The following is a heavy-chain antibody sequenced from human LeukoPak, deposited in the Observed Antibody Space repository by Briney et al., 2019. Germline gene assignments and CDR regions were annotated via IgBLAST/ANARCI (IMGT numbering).Heavy chain of an antibody. V-gene: IGHV1-69*13. D-gene: IGHD3-22*01. CDR1: GGAFSSYA. J-gene: IGHJ4*02. CDR3: AREGVGDSSGYYNDYSDY. CDR2: IIPIFGTA. Sequence: ASVKVSCKASGGAFSSYAISWVRQAPGQGLEWMGGIIPIFGTANYAQKFQGRVTITADESTSTAYMELSSLRSEDTAVYYCAREGVGDSSGYYNDYSDYWGQGTLVTVSS.